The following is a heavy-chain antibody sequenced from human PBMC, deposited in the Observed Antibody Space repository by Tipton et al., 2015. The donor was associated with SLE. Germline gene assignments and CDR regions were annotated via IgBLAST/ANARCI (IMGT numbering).Heavy chain of an antibody. D-gene: IGHD2-15*01. J-gene: IGHJ5*02. CDR1: GYSISSGYY. CDR2: IHHSGST. Sequence: TLSLTCVVSGYSISSGYYWGWIRQPPGKELEWIGSIHHSGSTYYNPSLKSRVTMSVDTSTNQFSLQLKSVTAADTAVYYCARRGNVCSGCGGWFDPWGQGTLATVSS. V-gene: IGHV4-38-2*01. CDR3: ARRGNVCSGCGGWFDP.